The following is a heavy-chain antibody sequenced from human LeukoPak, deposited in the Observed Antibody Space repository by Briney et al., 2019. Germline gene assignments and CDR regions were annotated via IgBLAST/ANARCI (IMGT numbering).Heavy chain of an antibody. V-gene: IGHV4-61*01. J-gene: IGHJ6*04. D-gene: IGHD2-2*01. CDR1: GGSVSSGSYY. Sequence: SETLSLTCNVSGGSVSSGSYYCSWIRQPPGRGLEWIAYIYYSGSINYNPSLKSRVTISVDTSKNQFSLKLSSVTAADTAVYFCARDIVVVPAAHVGGDYYYCGMDVWGKGTTVTVSS. CDR3: ARDIVVVPAAHVGGDYYYCGMDV. CDR2: IYYSGSI.